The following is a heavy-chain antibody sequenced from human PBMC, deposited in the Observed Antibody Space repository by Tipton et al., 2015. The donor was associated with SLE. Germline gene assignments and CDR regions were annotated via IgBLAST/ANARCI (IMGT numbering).Heavy chain of an antibody. CDR3: ARADYDFWSGLDY. J-gene: IGHJ4*02. D-gene: IGHD3-3*01. V-gene: IGHV4-34*01. CDR1: GGSFSDYY. CDR2: INHSGST. Sequence: TLSLTCAVYGGSFSDYYWTWIRQPPGKGLEWIGEINHSGSTNYNPSLKSRVTISVDTTKNQFSLNLTSVTAADTAVYYCARADYDFWSGLDYWGQGTLVTVSS.